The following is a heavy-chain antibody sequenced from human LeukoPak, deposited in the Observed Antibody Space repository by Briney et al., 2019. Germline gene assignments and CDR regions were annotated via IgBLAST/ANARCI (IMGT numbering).Heavy chain of an antibody. CDR2: IYYSGSS. Sequence: SETLSLTCTVSGGSISSSSYYWGWLRQPPGKGLEWIGSIYYSGSSYYNPSLKRRVTISVDTSKNQFSLKLSSVTAADTAVYYCAEIVGATIGYWGQGTLVTVSS. CDR1: GGSISSSSYY. D-gene: IGHD1-26*01. CDR3: AEIVGATIGY. V-gene: IGHV4-39*01. J-gene: IGHJ4*02.